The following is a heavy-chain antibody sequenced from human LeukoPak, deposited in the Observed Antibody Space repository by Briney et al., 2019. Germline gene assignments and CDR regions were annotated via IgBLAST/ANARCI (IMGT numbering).Heavy chain of an antibody. CDR3: AKEGLHYDILTGSIYYYGMDV. CDR2: ISYDGSNK. D-gene: IGHD3-9*01. J-gene: IGHJ6*02. Sequence: PGRSLRLSCAASGFTFSSYGMHWVRQAPGKGLEWVAVISYDGSNKYYADSVKGRSTISRDNSKNTLYLQMNSLRAEDTAVYYCAKEGLHYDILTGSIYYYGMDVWGQGTTVTVSS. CDR1: GFTFSSYG. V-gene: IGHV3-30*18.